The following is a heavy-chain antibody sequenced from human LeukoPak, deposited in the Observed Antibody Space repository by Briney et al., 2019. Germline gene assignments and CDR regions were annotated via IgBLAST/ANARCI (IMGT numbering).Heavy chain of an antibody. CDR1: GFTFSSYA. J-gene: IGHJ1*01. CDR2: ISYDGSNK. V-gene: IGHV3-30-3*01. D-gene: IGHD6-6*01. CDR3: ARDDLDSSSSKAPVH. Sequence: HPGGSLRLSCAASGFTFSSYAMHWVRQAPGKGLEWVAVISYDGSNKYYADSVKGRFTISRDNSKNTLYLQMNSLRAEDTAVYYCARDDLDSSSSKAPVHWGQGTLVTVSS.